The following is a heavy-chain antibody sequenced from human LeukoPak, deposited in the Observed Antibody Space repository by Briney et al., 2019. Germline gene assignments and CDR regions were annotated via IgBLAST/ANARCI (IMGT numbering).Heavy chain of an antibody. J-gene: IGHJ6*03. CDR2: TSYDERKK. V-gene: IGHV3-30*04. CDR3: VRGGYCSGTNCYTPDNYYYYYMDV. CDR1: GFSFNNYA. Sequence: GGSLRLSCAASGFSFNNYAMHWVRRAPGKGLEWVAVTSYDERKKFYADSVEGRFTISRDNSKNTFYLSMNSLRAEDTALYYCVRGGYCSGTNCYTPDNYYYYYMDVWGKGTTVTVSS. D-gene: IGHD2-2*02.